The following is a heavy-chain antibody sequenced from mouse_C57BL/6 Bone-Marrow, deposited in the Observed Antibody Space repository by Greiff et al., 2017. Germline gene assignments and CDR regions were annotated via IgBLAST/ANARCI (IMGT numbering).Heavy chain of an antibody. CDR3: ARSDAITTVYGY. CDR2: IHPNSGST. Sequence: QVQLQQPGAELVKPGASVKLSCKASGYTFTSYWMHWVKQRPGKGLEWIGMIHPNSGSTNYNEKFKSKATLTVDKSSSTAYMQLSSLTSEDSAVCYCARSDAITTVYGYWGQGTTLTVSA. CDR1: GYTFTSYW. D-gene: IGHD1-1*01. V-gene: IGHV1-64*01. J-gene: IGHJ2*01.